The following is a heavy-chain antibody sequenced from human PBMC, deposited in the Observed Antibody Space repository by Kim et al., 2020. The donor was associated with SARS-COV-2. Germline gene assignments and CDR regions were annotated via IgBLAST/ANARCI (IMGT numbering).Heavy chain of an antibody. J-gene: IGHJ4*02. Sequence: GGSLRLSCAGSGFIFMNYYMSWVRQAPGKGLEWVASIKPDGSEKYYVDSVKGRFTISRDNSRKSLFLQMNSLSGEDTAIYYCATQTRGYTYGFYFEDWGQGALVTVSS. CDR1: GFIFMNYY. V-gene: IGHV3-7*01. CDR3: ATQTRGYTYGFYFED. D-gene: IGHD5-18*01. CDR2: IKPDGSEK.